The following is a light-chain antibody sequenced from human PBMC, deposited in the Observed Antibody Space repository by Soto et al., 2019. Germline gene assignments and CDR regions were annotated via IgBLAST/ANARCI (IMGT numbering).Light chain of an antibody. V-gene: IGLV2-23*01. CDR1: SSDVGSYNL. Sequence: QSALTQPASVSGSPGQSITISCTGTSSDVGSYNLVSWYQQHPGKAPKLMIYEGSKRPSGVSNRFSGSKSGNTASLTISGLQAEDEADYYYCSYACGGTRHLVFGGGTKLTVL. CDR2: EGS. J-gene: IGLJ2*01. CDR3: CSYACGGTRHLV.